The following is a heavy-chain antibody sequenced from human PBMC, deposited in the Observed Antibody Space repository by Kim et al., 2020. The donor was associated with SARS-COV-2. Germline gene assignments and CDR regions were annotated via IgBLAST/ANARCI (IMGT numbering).Heavy chain of an antibody. D-gene: IGHD6-6*01. CDR3: ARRRGQQLVPGRNWFDP. CDR1: GGSISSSSYY. J-gene: IGHJ5*02. CDR2: IYYSGST. Sequence: SETLSLTCTVSGGSISSSSYYWGWIRQPPGKGLEWIGSIYYSGSTYYNPSLKSRVTISVDTSKNQFSLKLSSVTAADTAVYYCARRRGQQLVPGRNWFDPWGQGTLVTVSS. V-gene: IGHV4-39*01.